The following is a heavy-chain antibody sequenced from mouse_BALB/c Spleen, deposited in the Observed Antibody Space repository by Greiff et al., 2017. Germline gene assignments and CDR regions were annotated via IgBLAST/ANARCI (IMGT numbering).Heavy chain of an antibody. CDR2: IDPANGNT. CDR3: ARLGGNYPYYFDY. CDR1: GFNIKDTY. J-gene: IGHJ2*01. Sequence: VQLKQSGAELVKPGASVKLSCTASGFNIKDTYMHWVKQRPEQGLEWIGRIDPANGNTKYDPKFQGKATITADTSSNTAYLQLSSLTSEDTAVYYCARLGGNYPYYFDYWGQGTTLTVSS. V-gene: IGHV14-3*02. D-gene: IGHD2-1*01.